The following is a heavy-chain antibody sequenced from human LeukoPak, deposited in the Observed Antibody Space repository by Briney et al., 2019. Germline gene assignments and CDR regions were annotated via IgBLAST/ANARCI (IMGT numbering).Heavy chain of an antibody. CDR1: GYSFTSYW. V-gene: IGHV5-51*01. J-gene: IGHJ4*02. Sequence: GESLKISCKGSGYSFTSYWIGWVRQMPGKGLEWSGIIYPGDSYTRYSPSFQGQVTISADKSISTAYLQWSSLKASDTAMYYCARLKSKRYCSGGSCYSTQGVFDYWGQGTLITVSS. CDR3: ARLKSKRYCSGGSCYSTQGVFDY. CDR2: IYPGDSYT. D-gene: IGHD2-15*01.